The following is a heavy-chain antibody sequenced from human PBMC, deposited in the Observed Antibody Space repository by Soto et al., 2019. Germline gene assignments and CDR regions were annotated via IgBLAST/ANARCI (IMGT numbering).Heavy chain of an antibody. CDR2: IYYSGST. V-gene: IGHV4-61*01. J-gene: IGHJ4*02. D-gene: IGHD2-15*01. CDR1: GGSVSSGSYY. CDR3: ARDFIAYCSGGSCYSLFDY. Sequence: SETLSLTCTVSGGSVSSGSYYWSWIRQPPGKGLEWIGYIYYSGSTNYNPSLKSRVTISVDTSKNQFSLKLSSVTAADTAVYYCARDFIAYCSGGSCYSLFDYWGQGTLVTVSS.